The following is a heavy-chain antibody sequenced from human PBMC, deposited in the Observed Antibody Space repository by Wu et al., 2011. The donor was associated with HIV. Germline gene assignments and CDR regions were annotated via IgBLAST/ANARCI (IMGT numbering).Heavy chain of an antibody. V-gene: IGHV1-69*05. J-gene: IGHJ4*02. D-gene: IGHD3-16*01. CDR1: GGTFSSYG. CDR3: ARARTFGVLYYFDY. CDR2: IIPIFGTA. Sequence: QVQLVQSGAEVKKPGSSVKVYCKASGGTFSSYGISWVRQAPGQGPEWMGGIIPIFGTANYAQKFQGRVTITTDESTSTAYMELSSLRSEDTAVYYCARARTFGVLYYFDYWGQGTLVTVSS.